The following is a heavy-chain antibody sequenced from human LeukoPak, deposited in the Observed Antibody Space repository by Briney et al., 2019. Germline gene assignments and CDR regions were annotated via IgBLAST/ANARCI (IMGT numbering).Heavy chain of an antibody. V-gene: IGHV1-18*01. CDR3: ARGRPSDF. J-gene: IGHJ4*02. CDR1: VYTFTDFG. D-gene: IGHD3-3*01. CDR2: ISAYSGDT. Sequence: ASVTVSCKTSVYTFTDFGMSWVRQAPGQGLEWMGWISAYSGDTNYAHNLQGRVTMTTDTSTSTAYMELRSLRSDDTAMYYCARGRPSDFWGQGTLVTVSS.